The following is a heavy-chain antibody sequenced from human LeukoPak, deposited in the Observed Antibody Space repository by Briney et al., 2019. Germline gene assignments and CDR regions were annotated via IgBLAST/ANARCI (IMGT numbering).Heavy chain of an antibody. CDR2: ISAYNGNT. V-gene: IGHV1-18*01. CDR3: ARDVEYSSSSGFDY. J-gene: IGHJ4*02. Sequence: ASVKVSCKASGYTFTSYGISWVRQAPGQGLEWMGWISAYNGNTNYAQKLQGRVTMTTDTSTSTAYMELSSLRSEDTAVYYCARDVEYSSSSGFDYWGQGTLVTVSS. D-gene: IGHD6-6*01. CDR1: GYTFTSYG.